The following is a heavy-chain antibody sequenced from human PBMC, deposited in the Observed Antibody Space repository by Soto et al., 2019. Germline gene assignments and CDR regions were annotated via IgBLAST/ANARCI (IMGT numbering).Heavy chain of an antibody. CDR3: VRHPWTIAARWGFDY. Sequence: QLQLQESGPGLVKPSETLSLTCSVSGDSITSSTYYWGWIRQPPGKGLEWIGSIYYSGPTYYNPPPKSRVVIFVDTSKKQFTPNLSSVTAADKAIYYWVRHPWTIAARWGFDYWGQGTLVTVSS. V-gene: IGHV4-39*01. D-gene: IGHD6-6*01. J-gene: IGHJ4*02. CDR2: IYYSGPT. CDR1: GDSITSSTYY.